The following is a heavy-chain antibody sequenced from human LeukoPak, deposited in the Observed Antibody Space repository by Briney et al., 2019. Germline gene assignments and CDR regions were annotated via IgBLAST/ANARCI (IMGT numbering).Heavy chain of an antibody. D-gene: IGHD3-10*01. CDR3: AKDGVVRGLGPYYFDS. J-gene: IGHJ4*02. Sequence: RGSLRLSCASSGFTFTSYAVSWVRQAPGKGLEWVSTISYSGGTTYHTDSVKGRFTISRDISKNTVYLQMNSLKAEDTAVYYCAKDGVVRGLGPYYFDSWGQGSLVTVSS. CDR1: GFTFTSYA. V-gene: IGHV3-23*01. CDR2: ISYSGGTT.